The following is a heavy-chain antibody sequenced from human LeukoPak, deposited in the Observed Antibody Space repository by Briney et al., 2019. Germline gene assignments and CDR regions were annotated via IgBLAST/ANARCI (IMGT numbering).Heavy chain of an antibody. D-gene: IGHD2-2*01. CDR3: ARGLRGARRYCSSTSCLAPGIFGARRAGRWFDP. CDR2: IYTSGST. CDR1: GGSISSYY. J-gene: IGHJ5*02. Sequence: PSETLSLTCTVSGGSISSYYWSWIRQPAGKGLEWIGRIYTSGSTNYNPSLKSRVTMSVDTSKNQFSLKLSSVTAADTAVYYCARGLRGARRYCSSTSCLAPGIFGARRAGRWFDPWGQGTLVTVSS. V-gene: IGHV4-4*07.